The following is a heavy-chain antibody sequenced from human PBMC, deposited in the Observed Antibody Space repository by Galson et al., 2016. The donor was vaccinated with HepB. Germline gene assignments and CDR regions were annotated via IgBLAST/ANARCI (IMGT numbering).Heavy chain of an antibody. CDR2: ISRGGNYT. D-gene: IGHD3-22*01. CDR3: ASERLDSSGYSYPDAFEI. Sequence: SLRLSCAASGITLRGYAMNWVRQAPGKGLDWVSCISRGGNYTYYADSVKGRFTVSRDIAKNSLYLQMNNLRAEDTALYYCASERLDSSGYSYPDAFEIWGLGTMVTVSS. V-gene: IGHV3-21*01. J-gene: IGHJ3*02. CDR1: GITLRGYA.